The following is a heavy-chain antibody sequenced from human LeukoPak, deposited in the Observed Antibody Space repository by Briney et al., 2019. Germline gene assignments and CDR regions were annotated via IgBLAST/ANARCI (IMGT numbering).Heavy chain of an antibody. D-gene: IGHD5-18*01. CDR1: GGSISSSSYY. CDR2: IYYSGST. CDR3: AREAWRGYSYGRRYYFDY. V-gene: IGHV4-39*02. Sequence: SGTLSLPCSVSGGSISSSSYYWGWIRQPPGKGLEWIGSIYYSGSTYYNPSLKRRLTISVDTSKNQFSLKLSSVTAADAAVYYCAREAWRGYSYGRRYYFDYWGQGTLVTVSS. J-gene: IGHJ4*02.